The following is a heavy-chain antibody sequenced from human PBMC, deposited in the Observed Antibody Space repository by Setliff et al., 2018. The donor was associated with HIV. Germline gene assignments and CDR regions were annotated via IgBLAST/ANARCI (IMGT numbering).Heavy chain of an antibody. CDR1: GDSFTSSY. CDR3: ARGWSSGWYNWFDP. Sequence: PSETLSLTCTVSGDSFTSSYWSWIRQPPGKGLEWIGYIYYSGSTNYNPSRKSRVTMSVDTSKTQFSLQLSSVTAADTALYYCARGWSSGWYNWFDPWGQGTLVTVSS. J-gene: IGHJ5*02. CDR2: IYYSGST. V-gene: IGHV4-59*01. D-gene: IGHD6-19*01.